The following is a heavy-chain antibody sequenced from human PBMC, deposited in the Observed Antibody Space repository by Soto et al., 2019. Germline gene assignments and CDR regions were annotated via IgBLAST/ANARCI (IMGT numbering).Heavy chain of an antibody. Sequence: QVQLVESGGGVVQPGRSLRLSCAASGFTFSSYGMHWVRQAPGEGLEWVAVISYDGSNKYYADSVKGRFTISRDNSKNTLYLQMNSLRAEDTAVYYCAEDTGYSSGWRDYWGQGTLVTVSS. CDR2: ISYDGSNK. D-gene: IGHD6-19*01. CDR1: GFTFSSYG. CDR3: AEDTGYSSGWRDY. J-gene: IGHJ4*02. V-gene: IGHV3-30*18.